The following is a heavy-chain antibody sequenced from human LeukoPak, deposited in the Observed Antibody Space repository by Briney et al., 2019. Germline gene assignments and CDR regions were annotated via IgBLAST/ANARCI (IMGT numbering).Heavy chain of an antibody. Sequence: SETLSLTCTVSGGSISSSSYYWGWIRQPPGKGLEWIGSIYYSGSTYYNPSLKSRVTISVDTSKNQFSLKLSSVTAADTAVYYCARTYSSSWYRYIDYWGQGTLATVSS. CDR3: ARTYSSSWYRYIDY. CDR1: GGSISSSSYY. D-gene: IGHD6-13*01. CDR2: IYYSGST. V-gene: IGHV4-39*07. J-gene: IGHJ4*02.